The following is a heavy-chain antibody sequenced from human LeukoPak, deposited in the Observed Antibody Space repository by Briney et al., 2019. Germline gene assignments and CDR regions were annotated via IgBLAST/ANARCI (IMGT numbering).Heavy chain of an antibody. D-gene: IGHD6-13*01. Sequence: GGSLRLSCAASGFPVSSNYMSWVRQAPGKGLEWVSVIYSGGNTHYADSAKGRFTISGDNSRNTLHLQMNSLRAEDTAVYYCALESAGTLRYWGQGTLVTVSS. CDR3: ALESAGTLRY. V-gene: IGHV3-66*01. CDR1: GFPVSSNY. CDR2: IYSGGNT. J-gene: IGHJ4*02.